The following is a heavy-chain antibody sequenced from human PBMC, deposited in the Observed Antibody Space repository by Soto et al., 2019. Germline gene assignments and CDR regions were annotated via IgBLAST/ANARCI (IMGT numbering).Heavy chain of an antibody. CDR2: FDPEEGKM. D-gene: IGHD3-10*01. Sequence: QVQVVQSGTEVKKPGASVKVSCKVSGYTLNELCIHWVRQPPGKGLEWIGGFDPEEGKMIYAQNFQGRVTMTEDTSTDTAYMELNSLTSEDTAIYYCATDLGAALAPLSMLYFQEGGQGTVVTVSS. CDR3: ATDLGAALAPLSMLYFQE. CDR1: GYTLNELC. V-gene: IGHV1-24*01. J-gene: IGHJ1*01.